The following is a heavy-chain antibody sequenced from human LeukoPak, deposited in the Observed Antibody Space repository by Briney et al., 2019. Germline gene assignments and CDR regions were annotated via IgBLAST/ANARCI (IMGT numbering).Heavy chain of an antibody. D-gene: IGHD1-26*01. CDR2: FDPEDGET. CDR1: GYTLTELS. V-gene: IGHV1-24*01. Sequence: GASVKVSCKVSGYTLTELSMHWVRQAPGKGLEGMGGFDPEDGETIYAQKFQGRVTMTEDTSTDTAYMELSSLRSEDTAVYYCATVGMGLPDYYGMDVWGKGTTVTVSS. CDR3: ATVGMGLPDYYGMDV. J-gene: IGHJ6*04.